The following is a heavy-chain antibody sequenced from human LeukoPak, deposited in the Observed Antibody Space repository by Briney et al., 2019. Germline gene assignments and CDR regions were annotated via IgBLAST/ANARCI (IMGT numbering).Heavy chain of an antibody. CDR2: IKQDGSEK. Sequence: GGSLRLSCAASGFTFSSYWMGWVRQAPGKGLEWVANIKQDGSEKYYVDSVKGRFTISRDNAKNSLYLQMNSLRAEDTAVYYCAKIHQNRVVVDAKGAFDIWGQGTVVTVSS. D-gene: IGHD2-15*01. CDR3: AKIHQNRVVVDAKGAFDI. V-gene: IGHV3-7*01. J-gene: IGHJ3*02. CDR1: GFTFSSYW.